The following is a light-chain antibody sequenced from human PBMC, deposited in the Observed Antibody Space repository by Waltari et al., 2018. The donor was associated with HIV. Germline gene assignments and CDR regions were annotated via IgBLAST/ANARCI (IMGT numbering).Light chain of an antibody. CDR2: KAS. CDR1: QSIGLW. CDR3: QQYNSYSYN. V-gene: IGKV1-5*03. Sequence: DIQMTQSPSTLSASVGDRVTITCRASQSIGLWLAWYQQKPGKAPKLLIYKASSLHTGVPSRFSGSGSGTEFTLTISSLQPFDFATYYCQQYNSYSYNFGQGTKLEIK. J-gene: IGKJ2*01.